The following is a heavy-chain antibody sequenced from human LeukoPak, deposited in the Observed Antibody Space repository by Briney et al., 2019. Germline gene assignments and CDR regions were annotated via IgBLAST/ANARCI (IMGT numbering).Heavy chain of an antibody. J-gene: IGHJ3*02. V-gene: IGHV1-69*05. CDR3: ASNYYDSSGYLGAFDI. CDR2: IIPIFGTA. Sequence: SVKVSCKASGYTFSDYYIHWVRQAPGQGLEWMGGIIPIFGTANYAQKFQGRVTITTDESTSTAYMELSSLRSEDTAVYYCASNYYDSSGYLGAFDIWGQGTMVTVSS. D-gene: IGHD3-22*01. CDR1: GYTFSDYY.